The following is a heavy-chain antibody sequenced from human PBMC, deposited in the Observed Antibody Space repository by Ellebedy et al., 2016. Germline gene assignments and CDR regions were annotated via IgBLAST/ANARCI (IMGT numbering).Heavy chain of an antibody. V-gene: IGHV5-51*01. CDR2: IYPGNSDT. J-gene: IGHJ4*02. CDR3: ARGRVVPAAIDY. Sequence: KVSXXGSGYSFTSYWIGWVRQMPGKGLEWMGIIYPGNSDTRYSPSFQGQVTISADKSISTAYLQWSSLKASDTAMYYCARGRVVPAAIDYWGQGTLVTVSS. D-gene: IGHD2-2*01. CDR1: GYSFTSYW.